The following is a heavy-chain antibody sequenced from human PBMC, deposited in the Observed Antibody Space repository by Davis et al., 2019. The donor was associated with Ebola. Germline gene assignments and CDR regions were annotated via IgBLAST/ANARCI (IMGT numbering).Heavy chain of an antibody. CDR1: GFTFSDYY. Sequence: PGGSLRLSCAASGFTFSDYYMSWIRQAPGKGLEWVSYISSSSSYTNYADSVKGRFTISRDNSKNTLYLQMNSLRAEDTAVYYCAKGGLLRYFDWATLADPWGQGTLVTVSS. J-gene: IGHJ5*02. CDR3: AKGGLLRYFDWATLADP. CDR2: ISSSSSYT. D-gene: IGHD3-9*01. V-gene: IGHV3-11*06.